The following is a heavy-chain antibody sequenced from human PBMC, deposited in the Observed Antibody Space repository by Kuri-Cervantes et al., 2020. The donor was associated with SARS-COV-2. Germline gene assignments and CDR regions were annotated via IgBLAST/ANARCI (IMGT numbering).Heavy chain of an antibody. D-gene: IGHD3-3*01. V-gene: IGHV4-39*01. CDR2: IYYSGST. CDR3: ARRTYYDFWSGYFDY. CDR1: GGSICSSSYY. J-gene: IGHJ4*02. Sequence: SETLSLTCTVSGGSICSSSYYWGWIRQPPGKGLEWIGSIYYSGSTYYNPSLKSRVTISVDTSKNQFSLKLSSVTAADTAVYYCARRTYYDFWSGYFDYWGQGTLVTVSS.